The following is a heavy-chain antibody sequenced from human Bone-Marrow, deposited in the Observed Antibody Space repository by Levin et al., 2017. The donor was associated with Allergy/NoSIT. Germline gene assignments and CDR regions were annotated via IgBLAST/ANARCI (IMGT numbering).Heavy chain of an antibody. CDR3: ARGGYIYGRMELKYFQN. D-gene: IGHD5-18*01. J-gene: IGHJ1*01. Sequence: GESLKISCAASGFPFTSYNLNWVRQAPGKGLEWVSSSGNTMYYADSVKGRFTISRDNAKKSLFLHMNSLRPEDTAIYYCARGGYIYGRMELKYFQNWGQGTLVTVSS. CDR2: SGNTM. CDR1: GFPFTSYN. V-gene: IGHV3-48*01.